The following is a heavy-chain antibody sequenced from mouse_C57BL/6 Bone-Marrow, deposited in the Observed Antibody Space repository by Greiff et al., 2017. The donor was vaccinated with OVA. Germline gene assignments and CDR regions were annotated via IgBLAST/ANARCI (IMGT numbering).Heavy chain of an antibody. Sequence: QVQLQQPGAELVRPGSSVKLSCTASGYTFTSYWMDWVKQRPGQGLEWIGNIYPSDSENHYNQKFKDKATLTVDKSSRTAYMQLSSLTSEDSAVYYCARTAFGFAYWGQGTLVTVAA. CDR3: ARTAFGFAY. CDR2: IYPSDSEN. V-gene: IGHV1-61*01. D-gene: IGHD1-2*01. CDR1: GYTFTSYW. J-gene: IGHJ3*01.